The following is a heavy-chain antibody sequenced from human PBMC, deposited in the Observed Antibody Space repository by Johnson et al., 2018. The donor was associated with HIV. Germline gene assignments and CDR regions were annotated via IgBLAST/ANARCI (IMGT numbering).Heavy chain of an antibody. J-gene: IGHJ3*01. Sequence: QVQLVESGGGVVQPGRSLRLSCAASGFSLSSYAMDWVRQAPGKGLEWVSAISGSGGTYYADSVKGRFAISRDDSQNTLYLQMNSLRAEDTAVYYCAREGSWGQGTMVTVSS. CDR3: AREGS. V-gene: IGHV3-NL1*01. CDR1: GFSLSSYA. CDR2: ISGSGGT. D-gene: IGHD3-10*01.